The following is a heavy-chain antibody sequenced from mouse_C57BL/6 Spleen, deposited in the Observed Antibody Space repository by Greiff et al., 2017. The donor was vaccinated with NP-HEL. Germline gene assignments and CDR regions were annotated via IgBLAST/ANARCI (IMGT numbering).Heavy chain of an antibody. CDR1: GYTFTSYW. D-gene: IGHD1-1*01. V-gene: IGHV1-53*01. J-gene: IGHJ1*03. CDR2: INPSNGGT. CDR3: ARSDYGSSYYWYFDV. Sequence: QVQLQQPGTELVKPGASVKLSCKASGYTFTSYWMHWVKQRPGQGLEWIGNINPSNGGTNYNEKFKSKATLTVDKSSSTAYMQLSSLTSEDSAVYYCARSDYGSSYYWYFDVWGTGTTVTVSS.